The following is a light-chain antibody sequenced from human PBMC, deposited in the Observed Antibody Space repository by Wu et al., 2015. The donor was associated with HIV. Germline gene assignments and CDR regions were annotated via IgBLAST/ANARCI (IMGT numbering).Light chain of an antibody. CDR1: QSISSW. Sequence: DIQMTRSPSTLSASVGDSVIITCRASQSISSWLAWYQQKPGKAPKLLIYKASTLESGVPSRFSGSGSGTEFTLTVSSLQPDDFAAYYCQQYNTYSSWTFGQGTKVEIK. CDR3: QQYNTYSSWT. CDR2: KAS. V-gene: IGKV1-5*03. J-gene: IGKJ1*01.